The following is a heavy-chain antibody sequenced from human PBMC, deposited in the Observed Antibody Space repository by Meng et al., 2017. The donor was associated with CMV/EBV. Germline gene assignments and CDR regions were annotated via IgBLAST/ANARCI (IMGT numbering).Heavy chain of an antibody. J-gene: IGHJ5*02. V-gene: IGHV4-34*01. CDR3: AAGDGSGIGDNWFDP. CDR1: GGSFSGYY. D-gene: IGHD3-10*01. CDR2: INHSGST. Sequence: VYGGSFSGYYWSRIRQPPGKGLEWIGEINHSGSTNYNPSLKSRVTISVDTSKNQFSLKLSSVTAADTAVYYCAAGDGSGIGDNWFDPWGQGTLVTVSS.